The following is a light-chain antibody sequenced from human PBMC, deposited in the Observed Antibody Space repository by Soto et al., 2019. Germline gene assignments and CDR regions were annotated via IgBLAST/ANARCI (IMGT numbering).Light chain of an antibody. CDR1: QSVRSH. CDR2: GAS. Sequence: IVMKQSPATLSVSPGEGVTLSCRASQSVRSHLAWYQQKPGQPPRLLIYGASTRATGIPARFSGSGFGTEFTLTISSLQSEDFGTYYCQQSYSAPPLTFGAGTKVDIK. CDR3: QQSYSAPPLT. V-gene: IGKV3-15*01. J-gene: IGKJ4*01.